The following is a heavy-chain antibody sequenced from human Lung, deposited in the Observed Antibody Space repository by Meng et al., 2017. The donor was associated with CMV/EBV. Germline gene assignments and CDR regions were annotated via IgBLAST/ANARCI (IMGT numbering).Heavy chain of an antibody. CDR2: IPHRGSS. CDR3: LRRSGGSV. CDR1: GDSITNHNW. Sequence: QVQLRGSGPDLVKPSETLSLTCAVSGDSITNHNWWAWVRQPPGKGLEWIGEIPHRGSSAYNPSLKSRVSMSIDKSKNQFSLKLTSVTAADTAVYHCLRRSGGSVWGQGTLVTVSS. V-gene: IGHV4-4*02. J-gene: IGHJ1*01. D-gene: IGHD3-10*01.